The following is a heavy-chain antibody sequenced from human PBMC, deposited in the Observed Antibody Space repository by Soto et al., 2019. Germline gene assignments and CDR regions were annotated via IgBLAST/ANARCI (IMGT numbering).Heavy chain of an antibody. J-gene: IGHJ5*02. D-gene: IGHD1-1*01. CDR2: INPKTRGT. CDR1: GYTFTDYF. CDR3: ARVKLKEGNWFDP. V-gene: IGHV1-2*02. Sequence: ASVKVSCKASGYTFTDYFIHWVRQAPGQGFEWMGWINPKTRGTNYAQKFQGRVTMTRDTSNSTAYMELRGLRSDDTAVYYCARVKLKEGNWFDPWGQGTLVTVSP.